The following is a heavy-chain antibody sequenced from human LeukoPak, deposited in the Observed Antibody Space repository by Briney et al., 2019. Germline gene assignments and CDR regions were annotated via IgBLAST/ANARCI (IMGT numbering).Heavy chain of an antibody. CDR1: GYSFTSYW. J-gene: IGHJ2*01. V-gene: IGHV5-51*01. CDR3: ARVPHDYGDYPPTWYFDL. Sequence: GESLKISCKGSGYSFTSYWIGWVRQMPGKGLEWMGIIYPGDSDTRYSPSFQGQVTISADKSISTAYLQWSSLKASDTAMYYCARVPHDYGDYPPTWYFDLWGRGTLVTVSS. CDR2: IYPGDSDT. D-gene: IGHD4-17*01.